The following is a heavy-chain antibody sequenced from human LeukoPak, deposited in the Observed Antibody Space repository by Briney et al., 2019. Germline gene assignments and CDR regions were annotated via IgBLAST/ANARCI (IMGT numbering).Heavy chain of an antibody. Sequence: GGSLRLSCAASGFTFSSYAMSWVRQAPGKGLEWVSAIRGSGGSTYYADSAKGQFTISRDNSKNTLYLQMNSLRAKDTAVYYCAKDWVRVAARDDAFDIWGQGTMVTVSS. J-gene: IGHJ3*02. V-gene: IGHV3-23*01. CDR3: AKDWVRVAARDDAFDI. CDR2: IRGSGGST. CDR1: GFTFSSYA. D-gene: IGHD2-15*01.